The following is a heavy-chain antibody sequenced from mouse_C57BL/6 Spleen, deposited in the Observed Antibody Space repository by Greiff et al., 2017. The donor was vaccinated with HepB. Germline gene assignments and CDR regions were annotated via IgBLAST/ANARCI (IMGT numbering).Heavy chain of an antibody. Sequence: QVQLQQSGAELVRPGASVTLSCKASGYTFTDYEMHWVKQTPVHGLEWIGAIDPETGGTAYNQKFKGKAILTADKSSSTAYMELRSLTSEDSAVYYCTRTGYDPFAYWGQGTLVTVSA. CDR1: GYTFTDYE. CDR3: TRTGYDPFAY. V-gene: IGHV1-15*01. CDR2: IDPETGGT. J-gene: IGHJ3*01. D-gene: IGHD2-2*01.